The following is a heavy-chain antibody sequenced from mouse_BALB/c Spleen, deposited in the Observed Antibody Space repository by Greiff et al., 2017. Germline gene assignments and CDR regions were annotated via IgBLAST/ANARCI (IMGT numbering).Heavy chain of an antibody. V-gene: IGHV3-6*02. J-gene: IGHJ1*01. Sequence: EVKLLESGPGLVKPSQSLSLTCSVTGYSITSGYYWNWIRQFPGNKLEWMGYISYDGSNNYNPSLKNRISITRDTSKNQFFLKLNSVTTEDTATYYCATTMITYWYFDVWGAGTTVTVSS. CDR1: GYSITSGYY. CDR3: ATTMITYWYFDV. CDR2: ISYDGSN. D-gene: IGHD2-4*01.